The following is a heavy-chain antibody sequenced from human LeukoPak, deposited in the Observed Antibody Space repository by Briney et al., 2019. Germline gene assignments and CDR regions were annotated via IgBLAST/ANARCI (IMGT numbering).Heavy chain of an antibody. V-gene: IGHV1-46*01. J-gene: IGHJ4*02. CDR3: ARDQEAFDY. Sequence: GASVKDSCKASGYSFTSNYIHWVRQAPGQRLEWMGMIYPRDGSTSYAQKFQGRVTVTRDTSTSTVHMELSGLRSEDTAVYYCARDQEAFDYWGQGTLVTVSS. CDR1: GYSFTSNY. CDR2: IYPRDGST.